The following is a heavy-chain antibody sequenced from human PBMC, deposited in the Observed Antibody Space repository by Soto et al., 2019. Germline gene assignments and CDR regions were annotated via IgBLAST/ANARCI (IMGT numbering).Heavy chain of an antibody. CDR3: AREVSGYSSGWLEKKTTYCGMDV. CDR1: GGSISSYY. V-gene: IGHV4-59*01. CDR2: IYYSGST. Sequence: QVQLQESGPGLVKPSETLSLTCTVSGGSISSYYWSWIRQPPGKGLEWIGYIYYSGSTNYNPSLMSRVTISVDTSKNQFSLKLSSVTAAETAVYYCAREVSGYSSGWLEKKTTYCGMDVWGQGTTVTVSS. D-gene: IGHD6-25*01. J-gene: IGHJ6*02.